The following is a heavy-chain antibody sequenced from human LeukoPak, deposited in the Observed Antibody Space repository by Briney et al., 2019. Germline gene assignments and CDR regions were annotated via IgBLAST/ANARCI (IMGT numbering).Heavy chain of an antibody. D-gene: IGHD2-2*02. CDR3: ARVSRYCSSTSCYRRNWFDP. V-gene: IGHV1-2*02. J-gene: IGHJ5*02. Sequence: ASVKVSCKASGYTFTGYYMHWVRQAPGQGLEWMGWINPNSGGTNYAQKFQGRVTMTRDTSISTAYMELSRLRSDDTAVYYCARVSRYCSSTSCYRRNWFDPWGQGTLVTVSS. CDR1: GYTFTGYY. CDR2: INPNSGGT.